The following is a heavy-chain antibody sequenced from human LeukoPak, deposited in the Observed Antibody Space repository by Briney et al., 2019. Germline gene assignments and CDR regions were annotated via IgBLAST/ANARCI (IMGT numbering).Heavy chain of an antibody. J-gene: IGHJ4*02. CDR2: ISYDGTNK. CDR1: GFTFSTYW. V-gene: IGHV3-30-3*01. CDR3: ARDGSPLRFLEWLPHF. D-gene: IGHD3-3*01. Sequence: GGSLRLSCAASGFTFSTYWMSWVRQAPGKGLEWVVVISYDGTNKYYADSVKGRFTISRDNSQNTLYLQMNSLRAEDTAVYYCARDGSPLRFLEWLPHFWGQGTLVTVSS.